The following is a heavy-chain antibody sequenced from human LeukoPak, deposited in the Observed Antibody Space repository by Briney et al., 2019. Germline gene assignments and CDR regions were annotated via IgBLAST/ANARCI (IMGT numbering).Heavy chain of an antibody. J-gene: IGHJ4*02. V-gene: IGHV3-23*01. CDR2: ISDSGGTT. D-gene: IGHD3-22*01. CDR1: GFTFSSYA. CDR3: ARDRRYYDSSGYYADGFDY. Sequence: GGSLRLSCAASGFTFSSYAMSRVRHAPGEGLEWVSAISDSGGTTYYADSVKGRFTISRDNAKNSLYLQMNSLRAEDTAVYYCARDRRYYDSSGYYADGFDYWGQGTLVTVSS.